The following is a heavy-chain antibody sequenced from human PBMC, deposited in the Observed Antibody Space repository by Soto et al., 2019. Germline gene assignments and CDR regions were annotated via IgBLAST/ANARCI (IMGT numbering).Heavy chain of an antibody. J-gene: IGHJ6*01. CDR1: GGTFSSYA. D-gene: IGHD3-10*01. V-gene: IGHV1-69*01. Sequence: QVQLVQSGAEVKKPGSSVKVSCKSSGGTFSSYAISWVRQAPGQGLEWMGGIIPIFGTANYAQKFQGRVTITADDSTSTADMESSSLSSEATAVYYCGRDRDYYGSGPMDVYGQGTTVTVSS. CDR2: IIPIFGTA. CDR3: GRDRDYYGSGPMDV.